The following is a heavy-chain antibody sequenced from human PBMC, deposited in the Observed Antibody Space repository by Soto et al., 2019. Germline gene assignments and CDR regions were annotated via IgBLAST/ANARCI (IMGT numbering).Heavy chain of an antibody. CDR1: GFTFSSYS. V-gene: IGHV3-21*01. J-gene: IGHJ3*02. Sequence: GGSLRLSCAASGFTFSSYSMNWVRQAPGKGLEWVSSISSSISYIYYADSVKGRFTISRDNAKNSLYLQMNSLRAEDTAVYYCATYSRGSYSLNALDSGGKETVGTVS. D-gene: IGHD1-26*01. CDR3: ATYSRGSYSLNALDS. CDR2: ISSSISYI.